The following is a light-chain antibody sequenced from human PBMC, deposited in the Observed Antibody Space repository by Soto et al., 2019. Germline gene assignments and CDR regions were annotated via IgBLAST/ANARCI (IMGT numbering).Light chain of an antibody. V-gene: IGKV3-20*01. Sequence: ESVLTQSPGTLSLSPGERATLSCRASQSVSSSYLAWYQQKPGQAPRLLIYGASSRATGIPDRFSGSGSGTDFTLTISRLEPEDFAVYYCQQYGSSPWTFRQGTKV. CDR2: GAS. J-gene: IGKJ1*01. CDR3: QQYGSSPWT. CDR1: QSVSSSY.